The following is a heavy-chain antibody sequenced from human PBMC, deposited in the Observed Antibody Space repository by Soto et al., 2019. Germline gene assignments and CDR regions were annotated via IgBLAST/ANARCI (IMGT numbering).Heavy chain of an antibody. Sequence: SETLPLTCTVSGGSISGGGYYWSWIRQHPGKVLEWIGYIYYSGSTYYNPSLKSRVTISVDKSKNQFSLKLSSVTAANTAVYYCASVLTPDYIYYGMDVGGQWTTF. CDR3: ASVLTPDYIYYGMDV. V-gene: IGHV4-31*03. J-gene: IGHJ6*02. CDR2: IYYSGST. CDR1: GGSISGGGYY. D-gene: IGHD2-8*02.